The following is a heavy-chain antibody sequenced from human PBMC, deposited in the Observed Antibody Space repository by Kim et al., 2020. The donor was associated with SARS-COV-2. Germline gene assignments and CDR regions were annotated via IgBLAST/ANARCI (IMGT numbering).Heavy chain of an antibody. CDR3: AKTQRGSYCGGDCYWLGMDV. J-gene: IGHJ6*02. CDR2: ISGSGGST. CDR1: GFTFSSYA. V-gene: IGHV3-23*01. Sequence: GGSLRLSCAASGFTFSSYAMSWVRQAPGKGLEWVSAISGSGGSTYYADSVKGRFTISRDNSKNTLYLQMNSLRAEDRAVYYCAKTQRGSYCGGDCYWLGMDVWGQGTTVTVSS. D-gene: IGHD2-21*02.